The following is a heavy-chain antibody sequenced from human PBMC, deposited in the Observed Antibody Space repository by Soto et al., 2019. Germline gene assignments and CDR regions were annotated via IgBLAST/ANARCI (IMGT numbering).Heavy chain of an antibody. CDR3: AKDGNGMDV. Sequence: LRLSCAASGFTFSSYGMHWVRQAPGKGLEWVAVISYDGSNKYYADSVKGRFTISRDNSKNTLYLQMNSLRAEDTAVYYCAKDGNGMDVWGQGTTVTVSS. V-gene: IGHV3-30*18. D-gene: IGHD1-26*01. CDR1: GFTFSSYG. CDR2: ISYDGSNK. J-gene: IGHJ6*02.